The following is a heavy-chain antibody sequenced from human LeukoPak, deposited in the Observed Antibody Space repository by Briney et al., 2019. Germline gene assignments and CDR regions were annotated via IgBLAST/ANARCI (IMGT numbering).Heavy chain of an antibody. V-gene: IGHV1-2*02. CDR2: INPNSGGT. D-gene: IGHD2-2*01. J-gene: IGHJ4*02. Sequence: GASVKVSCKASGYTFTGYYMHWVRQAPGQGLEWMGWINPNSGGTNYAQKFQGRVTMTRDTSISTAYMELSRPRSDATAVYYCASGRGTSCCRGDYWGQGTLVTVSS. CDR3: ASGRGTSCCRGDY. CDR1: GYTFTGYY.